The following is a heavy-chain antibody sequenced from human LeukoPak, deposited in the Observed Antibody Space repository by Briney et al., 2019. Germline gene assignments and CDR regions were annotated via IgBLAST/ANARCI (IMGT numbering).Heavy chain of an antibody. CDR3: ARAVDGGWFDP. CDR2: IYYSGST. J-gene: IGHJ5*02. V-gene: IGHV4-59*11. D-gene: IGHD2-15*01. CDR1: GDSISGHY. Sequence: SETLSLTCTVSGDSISGHYWSWIRQPPGTGLEWIGYIYYSGSTDYNPSLKSRVTISVDTSKNQFSLKLSSVTAADTAVYYCARAVDGGWFDPWGQGTLVTVSS.